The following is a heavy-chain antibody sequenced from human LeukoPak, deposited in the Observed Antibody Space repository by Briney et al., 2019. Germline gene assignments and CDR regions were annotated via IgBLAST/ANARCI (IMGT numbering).Heavy chain of an antibody. J-gene: IGHJ4*02. CDR2: ISSSSSYI. V-gene: IGHV3-21*01. Sequence: GGSLRLSCAASGFTFSSYSMNWVRQAPGKGVEWVSSISSSSSYIYYADSVKGRFTISRDNAKNSLYLQMNSLRAEDTAVYYCARDYCSSTSCYFDYWGQGTLVTVSS. CDR3: ARDYCSSTSCYFDY. CDR1: GFTFSSYS. D-gene: IGHD2-2*01.